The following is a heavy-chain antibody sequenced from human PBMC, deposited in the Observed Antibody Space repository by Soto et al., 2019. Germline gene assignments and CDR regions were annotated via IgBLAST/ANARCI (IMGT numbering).Heavy chain of an antibody. CDR2: IYYSGTT. V-gene: IGHV4-39*01. Sequence: QLQLQESGPGLVKPSETLSLTCTVSNGSISSSNYHWGWIRQAPGKGLECIGSIYYSGTTYYNPSLKSRVTTSVETSKNQFCVKLSSVTAADTDVYYCARRKHGDSSGWGEFDYWGQGTLVTVSS. J-gene: IGHJ4*02. CDR1: NGSISSSNYH. D-gene: IGHD6-19*01. CDR3: ARRKHGDSSGWGEFDY.